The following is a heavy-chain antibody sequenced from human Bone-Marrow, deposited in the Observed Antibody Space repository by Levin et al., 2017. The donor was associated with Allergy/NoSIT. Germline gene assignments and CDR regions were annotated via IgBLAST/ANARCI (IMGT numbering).Heavy chain of an antibody. CDR1: GFTFSTYW. CDR2: INSDGSTT. V-gene: IGHV3-74*01. J-gene: IGHJ5*02. Sequence: LSLTCAASGFTFSTYWMHWVRQAPGKGLVWVSRINSDGSTTTYADSVKGRFTISRDNAKNTLYLQMNSLRAEDTAVYYCAKGYSSGWYAPFDPWGQGTLVAVSA. CDR3: AKGYSSGWYAPFDP. D-gene: IGHD6-19*01.